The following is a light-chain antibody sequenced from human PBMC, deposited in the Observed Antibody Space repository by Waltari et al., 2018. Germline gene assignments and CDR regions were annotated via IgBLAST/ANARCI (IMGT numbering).Light chain of an antibody. CDR2: AAS. Sequence: DIQMTPSPSSLSESVGDRVTITCRASQTISSYLNGYQQKPGKAPKLLIYAASSLQSGVPSRFSGSGSGTDFTLTISSLQPEDFATYYCQQSYSTPHTFGQGTKLEIK. CDR1: QTISSY. V-gene: IGKV1-39*01. J-gene: IGKJ2*01. CDR3: QQSYSTPHT.